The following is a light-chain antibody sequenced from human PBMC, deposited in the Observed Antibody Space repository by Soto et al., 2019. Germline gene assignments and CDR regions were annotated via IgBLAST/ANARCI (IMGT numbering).Light chain of an antibody. V-gene: IGLV2-14*01. J-gene: IGLJ1*01. Sequence: QPVRTQPAPGSGAPGQSLSLSCTGTSSDVGGYNYVSWYQQHPGKAPKLMIYDVSNRPSGVSNRFSGSKSGNTASLTISGLQAEDEADYYCSSYTSSSTKVFGTGTKVTVL. CDR1: SSDVGGYNY. CDR2: DVS. CDR3: SSYTSSSTKV.